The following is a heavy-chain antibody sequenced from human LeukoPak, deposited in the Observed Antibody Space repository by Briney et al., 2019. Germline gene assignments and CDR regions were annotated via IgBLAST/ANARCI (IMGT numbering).Heavy chain of an antibody. CDR1: GSTFSSYA. CDR3: AKLIYSSSWGAFDY. Sequence: GGSLRLSCAASGSTFSSYAMSWVRQAPGKGLEWVSAISGSGGSTYYADSVKGRFTISRDNSKNTLYLQMNSLRAEDTAVYYCAKLIYSSSWGAFDYWGQGTLVTVSS. CDR2: ISGSGGST. J-gene: IGHJ4*02. V-gene: IGHV3-23*01. D-gene: IGHD6-13*01.